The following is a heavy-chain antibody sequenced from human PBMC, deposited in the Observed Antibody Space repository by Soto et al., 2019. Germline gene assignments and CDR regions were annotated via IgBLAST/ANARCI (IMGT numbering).Heavy chain of an antibody. CDR2: ISGSGGTP. CDR1: GFTFSNYA. J-gene: IGHJ4*02. CDR3: AKASFGWSSEQQYYFDF. Sequence: EVQLLDSGGGLVQPGGSLRLSCAASGFTFSNYAMTWVRQGPGKGLEWVSGISGSGGTPYYADSVKGRFTISRDNFKSTLYLQMNSLRAEDTAVYYCAKASFGWSSEQQYYFDFWGQGTLVTVSS. D-gene: IGHD6-13*01. V-gene: IGHV3-23*01.